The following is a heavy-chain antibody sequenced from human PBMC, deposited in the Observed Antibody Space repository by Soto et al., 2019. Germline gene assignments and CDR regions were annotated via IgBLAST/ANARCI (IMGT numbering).Heavy chain of an antibody. D-gene: IGHD3-3*01. CDR3: ARGPSADKVDY. V-gene: IGHV4-30-4*01. J-gene: IGHJ4*02. Sequence: QVQLQESGPGLVKPSQTLSLTCTVSGGSINYSPYFWSWISQTPGKGLEWIGHIYNSGTTYTNPSLNSRATISGDTSPNQFSLNLKSVTAADTAVYYCARGPSADKVDYWGQGTLVTVSS. CDR2: IYNSGTT. CDR1: GGSINYSPYF.